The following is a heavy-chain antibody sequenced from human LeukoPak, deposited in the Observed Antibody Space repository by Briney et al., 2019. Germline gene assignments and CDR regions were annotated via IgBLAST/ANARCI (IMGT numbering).Heavy chain of an antibody. CDR2: IYYSGST. D-gene: IGHD6-13*01. CDR1: GGSISSYY. CDR3: ARGIGPLGYFDY. Sequence: PSETLSLTCTVSGGSISSYYWSWIRQPPGKGLEWIGYIYYSGSTNYNPSLKSRVTISVDTSKNQFSLKLSSVTAADTAVYYCARGIGPLGYFDYWGQGTLVTVSS. V-gene: IGHV4-59*01. J-gene: IGHJ4*02.